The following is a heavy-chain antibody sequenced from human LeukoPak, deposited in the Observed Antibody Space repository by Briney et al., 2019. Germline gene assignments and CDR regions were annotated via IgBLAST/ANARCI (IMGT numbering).Heavy chain of an antibody. V-gene: IGHV4-4*07. CDR1: GGSISNY. CDR3: ARGSRRHYDGSGYYFGEFDY. J-gene: IGHJ4*02. Sequence: SETLSLTCTVSGGSISNYWSWIRQPAGKGLEWIGRIYTSGNTNYNPSLKSRVTLSVDTSKNQFSLKLSSVTAADTAVYYCARGSRRHYDGSGYYFGEFDYWGQGILVTVSS. CDR2: IYTSGNT. D-gene: IGHD3-22*01.